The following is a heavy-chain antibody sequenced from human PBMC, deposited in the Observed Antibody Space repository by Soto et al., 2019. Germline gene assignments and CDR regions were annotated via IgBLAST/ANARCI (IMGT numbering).Heavy chain of an antibody. V-gene: IGHV3-23*01. CDR1: GFTFTSYA. CDR2: ITGGGDNT. J-gene: IGHJ4*02. D-gene: IGHD3-9*01. CDR3: TQDGGSRDWLTVN. Sequence: EVQLLESGGDLVQPGGSLRLSCAASGFTFTSYAMSWIRQAPGKGLEWVSPITGGGDNTYYADSLKGRFTISRDNSKNTLYLQMNRLRAEDTAFYCCTQDGGSRDWLTVNWGQGTLVTVSS.